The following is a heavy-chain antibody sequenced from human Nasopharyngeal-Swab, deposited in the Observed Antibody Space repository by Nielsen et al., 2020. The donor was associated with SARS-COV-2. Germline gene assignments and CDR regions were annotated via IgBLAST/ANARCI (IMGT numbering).Heavy chain of an antibody. CDR3: ARYYYDSSGYLPPYYYYGMDV. CDR2: IYYSGST. CDR1: GGSISSGGYY. Sequence: SETLSLTCTVSGGSISSGGYYWSWIRQHPGKDLEWIGYIYYSGSTYYNPSLKSRVTISVDTSKSQFSLKLSSVTAADTAVYYCARYYYDSSGYLPPYYYYGMDVWGQGTTVTVSS. J-gene: IGHJ6*02. V-gene: IGHV4-31*03. D-gene: IGHD3-22*01.